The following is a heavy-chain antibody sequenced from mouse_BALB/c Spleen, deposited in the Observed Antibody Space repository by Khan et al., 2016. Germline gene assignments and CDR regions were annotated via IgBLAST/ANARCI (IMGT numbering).Heavy chain of an antibody. J-gene: IGHJ3*01. V-gene: IGHV5-12*02. CDR3: ARSSITTATGFAY. CDR1: GFTFSDYY. CDR2: ISNGGGST. D-gene: IGHD1-2*01. Sequence: EVELVESGGGLVQPGGSLKLSCATSGFTFSDYYMYWVRQTPEKRLEWVAYISNGGGSTYYPDTVTGRFTISRDNAKNTLYLQLSRLKSEDTAMYYCARSSITTATGFAYWGQGTLVTVSA.